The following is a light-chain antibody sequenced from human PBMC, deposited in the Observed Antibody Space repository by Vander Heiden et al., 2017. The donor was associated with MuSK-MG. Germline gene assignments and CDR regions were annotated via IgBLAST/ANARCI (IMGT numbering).Light chain of an antibody. CDR2: DAS. J-gene: IGKJ2*01. CDR1: QSISSW. CDR3: QQYNSYLYT. V-gene: IGKV1-5*01. Sequence: DIQMTQSPSTLPASVGDRVTITCRASQSISSWLAWYQQKPGKAPKLLIYDASSLESGVPSRFSCSGSGTEFTITISSLQPDDFATYYCQQYNSYLYTFGQGTKLEIK.